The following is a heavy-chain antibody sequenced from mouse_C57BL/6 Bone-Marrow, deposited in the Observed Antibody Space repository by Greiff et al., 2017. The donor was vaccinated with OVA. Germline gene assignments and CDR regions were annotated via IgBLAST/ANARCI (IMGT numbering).Heavy chain of an antibody. CDR1: YSFSRRVH. J-gene: IGHJ1*03. Sequence: QVQLKQSGPELARPWASVKISCQAFYSFSRRVHFAIRDTNYWMPWVIQRPGQGLEWIGAIYPGNGDTSYNKKFKGKSTLTADNSTNTAYIQISLLTSEASEVYYCAWITTVAAYVDVWGTVTTVNVSS. D-gene: IGHD1-1*01. CDR3: SEASEVYYCAWITTVAAYVDV. V-gene: IGHV1-87*01. CDR2: GQGLEWIG.